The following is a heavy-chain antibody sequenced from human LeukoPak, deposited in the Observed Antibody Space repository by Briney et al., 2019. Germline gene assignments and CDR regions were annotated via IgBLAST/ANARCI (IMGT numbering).Heavy chain of an antibody. CDR2: ISGSGGST. D-gene: IGHD3-16*02. Sequence: GGSLRLSCAASGFTFSSYAMSWVRQAPGKGLEWASAISGSGGSTYYADSVKGRFTISRDNSKNTLYLQMNSLRAEDTAVYYCAPLQPRRNTFPFDYWGQGTLVTVSS. V-gene: IGHV3-23*01. J-gene: IGHJ4*02. CDR3: APLQPRRNTFPFDY. CDR1: GFTFSSYA.